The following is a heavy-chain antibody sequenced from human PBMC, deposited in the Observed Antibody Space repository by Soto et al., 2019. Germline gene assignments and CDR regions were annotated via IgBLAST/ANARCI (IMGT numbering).Heavy chain of an antibody. CDR3: ATSVQMATIPVL. V-gene: IGHV4-31*03. D-gene: IGHD5-12*01. Sequence: SETLSLTCTVSGGSLSRSGYYWSWIRQHPAKGLEWVGYISNSGSTYYNPSLKSRVAMSIDTSKNHVSLTLTSLTAADTAIYYCATSVQMATIPVLWGQGTRVTVSS. CDR2: ISNSGST. CDR1: GGSLSRSGYY. J-gene: IGHJ4*02.